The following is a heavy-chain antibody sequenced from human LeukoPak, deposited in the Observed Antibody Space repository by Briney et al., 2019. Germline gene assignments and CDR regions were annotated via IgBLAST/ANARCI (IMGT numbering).Heavy chain of an antibody. D-gene: IGHD2-15*01. CDR3: AKDETEVAATLFDY. J-gene: IGHJ4*02. V-gene: IGHV3-23*01. Sequence: GGSLRLSCAASGFTFSSYAMHWVRQAPGKGLEWVSAIVASGDNTHYADSVKGRFTISRDNSKNTLYLQMNSLRAEDTAVYYCAKDETEVAATLFDYWGQGTLVTVSS. CDR2: IVASGDNT. CDR1: GFTFSSYA.